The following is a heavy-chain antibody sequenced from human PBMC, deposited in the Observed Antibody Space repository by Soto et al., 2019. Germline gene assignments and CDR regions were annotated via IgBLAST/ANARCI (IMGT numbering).Heavy chain of an antibody. Sequence: SVKVSCKASGGTFSSYTISWVRQAPGQGLEWMGRIIPILGIANYAQKFQGRVTITADKSTSTAYMELRSLRSDDTAVYYCARSYGDYDFHYYYGMDVWGQGTTVTVSS. J-gene: IGHJ6*02. CDR1: GGTFSSYT. D-gene: IGHD4-17*01. CDR3: ARSYGDYDFHYYYGMDV. CDR2: IIPILGIA. V-gene: IGHV1-69*02.